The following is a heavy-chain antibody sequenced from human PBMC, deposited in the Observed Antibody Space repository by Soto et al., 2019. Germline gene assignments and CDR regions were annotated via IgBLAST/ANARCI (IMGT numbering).Heavy chain of an antibody. D-gene: IGHD2-21*01. V-gene: IGHV5-51*01. CDR3: ATVMATTLPYYFDY. CDR1: GYSFSHYW. J-gene: IGHJ4*02. CDR2: IYPGDSDT. Sequence: SLKISCEGSGYSFSHYWIAWVRQVPGKGLELMGIIYPGDSDTRYSPSFQGQVTISADKSISTAYLQWSSLKASDTATYYCATVMATTLPYYFDYWGQGTLVTVSS.